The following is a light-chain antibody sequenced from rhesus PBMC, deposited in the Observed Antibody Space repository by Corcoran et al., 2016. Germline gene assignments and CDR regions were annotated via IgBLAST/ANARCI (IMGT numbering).Light chain of an antibody. Sequence: DIVMTQTPLSLPVTPGEPASISCRSSQSLLHSNGHTYLFWYLQKPGQSPQLLIYSGSNRAPGVPDRLSGRGSGTDFTLKISRVEAEDVGIYYCWQDIQFPTFGQGTKVEIK. CDR3: WQDIQFPT. CDR2: SGS. J-gene: IGKJ2*01. CDR1: QSLLHSNGHTY. V-gene: IGKV2-72*02.